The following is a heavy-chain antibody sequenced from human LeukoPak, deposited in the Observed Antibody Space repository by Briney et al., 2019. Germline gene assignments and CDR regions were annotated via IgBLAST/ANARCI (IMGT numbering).Heavy chain of an antibody. CDR2: IYYSGST. D-gene: IGHD3-3*01. CDR3: ASENDFWSGYKHYFDY. CDR1: GGSISSYY. J-gene: IGHJ4*02. V-gene: IGHV4-59*12. Sequence: SETLSLTCTVSGGSISSYYWSWIRQPPGKGLEWIGSIYYSGSTYYNPSLKSRVTISVDTSKNQFSLKLSSVTAADTAVYYCASENDFWSGYKHYFDYWGQGTLVTVSS.